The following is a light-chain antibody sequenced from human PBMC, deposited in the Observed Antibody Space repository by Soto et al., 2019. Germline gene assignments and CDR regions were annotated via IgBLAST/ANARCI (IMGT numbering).Light chain of an antibody. CDR3: QQSYSTIWT. Sequence: DIQMTQSPSSLSASVGDRVTITCRASQSISSYLNWYQQKPGKAPKIXIYAASRLQSGVPSRFSGSGSGTDFTLTISSLQPEDFATYYCQQSYSTIWTFGQGTKVDI. V-gene: IGKV1-39*01. CDR2: AAS. J-gene: IGKJ1*01. CDR1: QSISSY.